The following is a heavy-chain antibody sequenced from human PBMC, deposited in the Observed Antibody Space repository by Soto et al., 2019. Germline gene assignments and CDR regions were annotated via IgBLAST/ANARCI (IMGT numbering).Heavy chain of an antibody. J-gene: IGHJ3*02. CDR1: GGTFSSYA. V-gene: IGHV1-69*01. CDR2: IIPIFGTA. CDR3: ARTGLDYYDSSAAFDI. Sequence: QVQLVQSGAEVKKPGSSVKVSCKASGGTFSSYAISWVRQAPGQGLEWMGGIIPIFGTANYAQKFQGRVTSTADECTSTAYMELSSLRSEDTAVYYCARTGLDYYDSSAAFDIWGQGTMVTVSS. D-gene: IGHD3-22*01.